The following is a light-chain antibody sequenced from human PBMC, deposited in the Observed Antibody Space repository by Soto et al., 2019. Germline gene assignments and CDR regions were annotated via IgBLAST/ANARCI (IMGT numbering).Light chain of an antibody. V-gene: IGKV3-20*01. CDR3: QQYGSWT. J-gene: IGKJ1*01. Sequence: EIVLMQSPGTLSVSPGERATLSCRSSQTISSQYLAWYQQKHGQAPSLLIYGTSSRATGTPDRFSGSGSGTDFTLTISRLEPEDSAIYYCQQYGSWTFGQGTKVEIK. CDR2: GTS. CDR1: QTISSQY.